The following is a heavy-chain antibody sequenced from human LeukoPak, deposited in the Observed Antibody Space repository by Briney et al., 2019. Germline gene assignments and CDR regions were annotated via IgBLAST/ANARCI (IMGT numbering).Heavy chain of an antibody. V-gene: IGHV1-69*06. J-gene: IGHJ4*02. D-gene: IGHD3-10*01. CDR1: GGTFSSYA. CDR3: AREYYYGSGSYDSFDY. Sequence: SVTVSCKASGGTFSSYAISWVRQAPGQGLEWVGGIIPIFGTANYAQKFHGRVTITADKSTSTAYMELSSLRSEDTAVYYCAREYYYGSGSYDSFDYWGQGTLVTVSS. CDR2: IIPIFGTA.